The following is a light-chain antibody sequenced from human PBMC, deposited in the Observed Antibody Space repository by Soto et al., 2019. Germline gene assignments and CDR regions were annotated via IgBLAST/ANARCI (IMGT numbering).Light chain of an antibody. CDR3: CAYAGSDPPYV. J-gene: IGLJ1*01. CDR2: DVS. CDR1: SSDVGGYNY. Sequence: QSALTQPRSVSGSPGQSVTISCTGTSSDVGGYNYVSWYQQHPGKAPKLMIYDVSKRPSGVPDRFSGSKSGNTASLTISGLQAEAEADWGACAYAGSDPPYVVGSGSEVTLL. V-gene: IGLV2-11*01.